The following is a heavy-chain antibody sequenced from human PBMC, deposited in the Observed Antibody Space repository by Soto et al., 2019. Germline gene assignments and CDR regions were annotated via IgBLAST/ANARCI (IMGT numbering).Heavy chain of an antibody. CDR2: INAGNGNT. D-gene: IGHD6-13*01. CDR3: ARGGSSSWLANYYYGMDV. V-gene: IGHV1-3*01. CDR1: GYTFTSYA. Sequence: GASVKVSCKASGYTFTSYAMHWVRQAPGQRLEWMGWINAGNGNTKYSQKFQGRVTITRDTSASTAYMELSSLRSEDTAVYYCARGGSSSWLANYYYGMDVWGQGTTVTVSS. J-gene: IGHJ6*02.